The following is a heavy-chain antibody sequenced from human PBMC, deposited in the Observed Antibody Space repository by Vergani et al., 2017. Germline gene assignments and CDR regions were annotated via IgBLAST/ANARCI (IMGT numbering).Heavy chain of an antibody. CDR3: ARALPSYEDDAFDI. Sequence: QLQLQESGPGLVKPSETLSLTCTVSGGSISSSSYYWGWIRQPPGKGLEWIGSIYYSGCTYYNPSLKSRVTISVDTSKNQFSLKLSSVTAADTAVYYCARALPSYEDDAFDIWGQGTMVTVSS. CDR1: GGSISSSSYY. J-gene: IGHJ3*02. D-gene: IGHD5-12*01. CDR2: IYYSGCT. V-gene: IGHV4-39*07.